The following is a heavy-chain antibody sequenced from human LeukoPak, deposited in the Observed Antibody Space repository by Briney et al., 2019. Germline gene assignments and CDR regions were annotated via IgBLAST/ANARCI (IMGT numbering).Heavy chain of an antibody. J-gene: IGHJ4*02. V-gene: IGHV3-73*01. Sequence: GGSLRLSCAASGFTFSGPAMHWVRQASGKGLEWVGRIRSKANSYATAYAASVKGRFTISRDDSKNTAYLQMNSLKTEDTAVYYCTRVGATFLDYWGQGTLVTVSS. CDR3: TRVGATFLDY. CDR1: GFTFSGPA. D-gene: IGHD1-26*01. CDR2: IRSKANSYAT.